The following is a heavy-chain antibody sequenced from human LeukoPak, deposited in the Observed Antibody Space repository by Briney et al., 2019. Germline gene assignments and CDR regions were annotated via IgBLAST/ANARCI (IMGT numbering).Heavy chain of an antibody. D-gene: IGHD2-15*01. V-gene: IGHV3-21*01. CDR2: LGSSSGYI. Sequence: GGSLRLSCVASGFNFSSYSMNWVRQAPGKGLEWVSILGSSSGYINYADSLRGRVTISRDNAKNSLYLQVNSLRAEDTAVYYCAREYCSGGSCYWGAFDIWGQGTMVTVSS. CDR3: AREYCSGGSCYWGAFDI. J-gene: IGHJ3*02. CDR1: GFNFSSYS.